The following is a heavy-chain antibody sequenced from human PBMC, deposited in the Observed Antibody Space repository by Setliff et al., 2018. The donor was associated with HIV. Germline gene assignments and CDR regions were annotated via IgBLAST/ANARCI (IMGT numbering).Heavy chain of an antibody. CDR2: ISSSGSSR. CDR1: GFTFSSYE. CDR3: PRASGYAGFFYFDY. Sequence: PGGSLRLSCADSGFTFSSYEMNWVRQAPGKGLEWVSYISSSGSSRYYADSVKGRFTISRDNAKNSLYLQMSSLRAEDTAVYYCPRASGYAGFFYFDYWGQGTLVTVSS. J-gene: IGHJ4*02. V-gene: IGHV3-48*03. D-gene: IGHD5-12*01.